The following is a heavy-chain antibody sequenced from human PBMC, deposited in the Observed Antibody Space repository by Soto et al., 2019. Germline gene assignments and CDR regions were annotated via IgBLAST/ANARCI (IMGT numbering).Heavy chain of an antibody. CDR2: INAGNGNT. Sequence: ASVKVSCKASGYTFTSYAMHWVRQAPGQRLEWMGWINAGNGNTKYSQKFQGRVTITRDTSTSTAYMELRSLRSDDTAVYYCARRWTTGEIDYWGQGTLVTVSS. J-gene: IGHJ4*02. CDR1: GYTFTSYA. CDR3: ARRWTTGEIDY. V-gene: IGHV1-3*01. D-gene: IGHD4-17*01.